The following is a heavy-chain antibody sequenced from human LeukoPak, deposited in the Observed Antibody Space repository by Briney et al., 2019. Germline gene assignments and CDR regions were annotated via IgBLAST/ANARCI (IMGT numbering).Heavy chain of an antibody. V-gene: IGHV3-30-3*01. CDR1: GFTFSSYA. CDR3: ALHGSGWYSTGRRRLDY. Sequence: GRSPRLSCAASGFTFSSYAMHWVRQAPGKGLEWVAVISYAGNNKYYADSVKGRFTISRDNSKNTLYLQMNSLRAEDTAVYYCALHGSGWYSTGRRRLDYWGQGTLVTVSS. D-gene: IGHD6-19*01. J-gene: IGHJ4*02. CDR2: ISYAGNNK.